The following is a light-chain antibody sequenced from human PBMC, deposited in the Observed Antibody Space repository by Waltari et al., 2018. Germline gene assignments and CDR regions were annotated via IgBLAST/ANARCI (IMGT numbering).Light chain of an antibody. Sequence: DIQLTQSPSSLSAAVGDRVTITCQASQDISNYTNWYQQRPGKAPKLLISDVSDLERGVPSRFSGSGSGTAFTFTISSLQPEDVATYFCQQYHNLPLTFGGGTKVDIK. J-gene: IGKJ4*01. CDR3: QQYHNLPLT. CDR1: QDISNY. CDR2: DVS. V-gene: IGKV1-33*01.